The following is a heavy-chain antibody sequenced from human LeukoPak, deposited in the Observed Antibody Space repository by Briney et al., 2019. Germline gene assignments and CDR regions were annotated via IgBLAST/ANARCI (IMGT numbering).Heavy chain of an antibody. CDR3: ARDRGEVIGSYYFDY. CDR1: GFTFSSYA. J-gene: IGHJ4*02. D-gene: IGHD3-22*01. Sequence: GSLRLSCSASGFTFSSYAMHWVRQAPGKGLESVSAISSNGGSTYYADSVKGRFTISRDNSKNTLYLQMNSLRAEDTAVYYCARDRGEVIGSYYFDYWGQGTLVTVSS. CDR2: ISSNGGST. V-gene: IGHV3-64*04.